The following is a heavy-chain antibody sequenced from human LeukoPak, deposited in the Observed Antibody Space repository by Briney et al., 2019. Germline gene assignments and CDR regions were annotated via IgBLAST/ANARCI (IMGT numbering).Heavy chain of an antibody. J-gene: IGHJ4*02. V-gene: IGHV3-21*01. Sequence: PGGSLRLSCAASGFTFSSYSMNWVRQAPGKGLGWVSSISSSSSYIYYADSVKGRFTISRDNAKNSLYLQMNSLRAEDTAVYYCAREGKQQLDFDYWGQGTLVTVSS. D-gene: IGHD6-13*01. CDR2: ISSSSSYI. CDR1: GFTFSSYS. CDR3: AREGKQQLDFDY.